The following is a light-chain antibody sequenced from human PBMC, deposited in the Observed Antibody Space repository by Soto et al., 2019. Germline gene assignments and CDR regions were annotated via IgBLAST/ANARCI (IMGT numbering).Light chain of an antibody. Sequence: DIQMTQSPSSLSASVGDRVTITCQASQDISNYLNWYQQKPGKAPKLLIYDASTLETGVPSRFSGSGSGTDFTFTISSLQPEDIATYYCQQYDNIPGFTFGPGTKVDIK. CDR2: DAS. CDR3: QQYDNIPGFT. CDR1: QDISNY. J-gene: IGKJ3*01. V-gene: IGKV1-33*01.